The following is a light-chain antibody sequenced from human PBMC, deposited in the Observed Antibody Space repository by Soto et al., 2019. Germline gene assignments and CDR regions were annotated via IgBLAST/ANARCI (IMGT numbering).Light chain of an antibody. V-gene: IGKV1-39*01. J-gene: IGKJ1*01. Sequence: DIQMTQSPSSLSASVGDRVTITCRTSESIYSHLNWYQRKPGKAPQLLIYAASSLQSGVPSRFSGSGSGTEFTLTISSLQPDDFATYYCQHYNSYSEAFGQGTKVDIK. CDR2: AAS. CDR1: ESIYSH. CDR3: QHYNSYSEA.